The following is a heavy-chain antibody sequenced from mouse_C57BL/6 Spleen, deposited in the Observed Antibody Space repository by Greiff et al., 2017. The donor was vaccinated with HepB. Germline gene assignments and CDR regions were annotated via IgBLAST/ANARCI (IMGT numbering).Heavy chain of an antibody. Sequence: EVQLVESGGGLVQPKGSLKLSCAASGFSFNTYAMNWVRQAPGKGLEWVARISSKSNNYATYYAESVKDRFTISRDDSESMLYLQRNNLKTEDTASDCCVRHKEGYFDVWGTGTTVTVSS. J-gene: IGHJ1*03. CDR1: GFSFNTYA. V-gene: IGHV10-1*01. CDR2: ISSKSNNYAT. CDR3: VRHKEGYFDV. D-gene: IGHD1-3*01.